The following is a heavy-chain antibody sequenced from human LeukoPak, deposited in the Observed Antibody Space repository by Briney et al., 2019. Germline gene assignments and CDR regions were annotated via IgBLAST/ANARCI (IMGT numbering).Heavy chain of an antibody. Sequence: SETLSLTCTVSGGSISSGGYYWSWIRQHPGKGLEWIGYIYYSGSTNYNPSLKSRVTISVDTPKNQFSLKLSSVTAADTAVYYCAGSRFLEWLSRTNYYYYYGMDVWGQGTTVTVSS. CDR3: AGSRFLEWLSRTNYYYYYGMDV. CDR1: GGSISSGGYY. J-gene: IGHJ6*02. CDR2: IYYSGST. D-gene: IGHD3-3*01. V-gene: IGHV4-61*08.